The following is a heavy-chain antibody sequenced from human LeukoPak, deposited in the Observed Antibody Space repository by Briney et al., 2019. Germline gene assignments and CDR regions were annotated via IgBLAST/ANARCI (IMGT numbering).Heavy chain of an antibody. V-gene: IGHV4-59*01. D-gene: IGHD3-10*01. J-gene: IGHJ4*02. CDR3: ARALLWFGDESLYFDY. CDR2: IYYGGST. Sequence: SETLSLTCTVSGGSISSYYWSWIRQPPGKGLEWIGYIYYGGSTNYNPSLKSRVTISVDTSKNQFSLKLSSVTAADTAVYYCARALLWFGDESLYFDYWGQGTLVTVSS. CDR1: GGSISSYY.